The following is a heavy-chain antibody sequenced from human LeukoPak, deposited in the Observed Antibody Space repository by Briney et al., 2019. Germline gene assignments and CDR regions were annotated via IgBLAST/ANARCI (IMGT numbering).Heavy chain of an antibody. D-gene: IGHD1-26*01. CDR3: AYSGSYGHLGY. CDR2: IYRSGST. J-gene: IGHJ4*02. Sequence: SETLSLTCAVSGGSISSSDWWSWVRQPPGKGLEWIGEIYRSGSTNYNPSLKSRVTISVDKSKNQLSLKLSSVTAADTALYYCAYSGSYGHLGYWGQGIPVTVSS. V-gene: IGHV4-4*02. CDR1: GGSISSSDW.